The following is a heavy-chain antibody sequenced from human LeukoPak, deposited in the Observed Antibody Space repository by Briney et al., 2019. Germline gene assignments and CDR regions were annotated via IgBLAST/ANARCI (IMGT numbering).Heavy chain of an antibody. D-gene: IGHD3-3*01. CDR3: ARATAYYDFWSGYYLAFDI. Sequence: PSETLSLTCTVSGGSISSYYWSWIRQPPGKGLEWIGYIYYSGSTNYNPSLKSRVTISVDTSKNQFSLKLSPVTAADTAVYYCARATAYYDFWSGYYLAFDIWGQGTMVTVSS. J-gene: IGHJ3*02. CDR2: IYYSGST. CDR1: GGSISSYY. V-gene: IGHV4-59*01.